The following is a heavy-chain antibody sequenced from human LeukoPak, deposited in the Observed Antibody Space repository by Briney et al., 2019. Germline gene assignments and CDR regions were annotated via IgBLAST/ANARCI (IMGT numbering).Heavy chain of an antibody. CDR1: GYTFTGYY. Sequence: GASVKVSCKASGYTFTGYYIHWVRQAPGQGLEWMGWINPNSGGTNYAQKFQGRVTMTRDTSISTAYMELRSLRSDDTAVYYCAREEGNWGDAFDIWGQGTMVTVSS. V-gene: IGHV1-2*02. J-gene: IGHJ3*02. CDR3: AREEGNWGDAFDI. CDR2: INPNSGGT. D-gene: IGHD7-27*01.